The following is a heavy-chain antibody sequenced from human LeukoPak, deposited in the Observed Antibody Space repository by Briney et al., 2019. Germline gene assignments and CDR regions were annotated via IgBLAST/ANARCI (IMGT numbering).Heavy chain of an antibody. D-gene: IGHD3-3*01. CDR2: ISYDGSNK. CDR3: AKDLEGISVFGAQGY. CDR1: GFTFSTYV. Sequence: PGGSLRLSCAASGFTFSTYVMHWVRQAPGKGLEWVAVISYDGSNKYYADSVKGRFTISRDNSKKTLYLQMNSLRAEDTAVYYCAKDLEGISVFGAQGYWGQGTLVTVPS. J-gene: IGHJ4*02. V-gene: IGHV3-30*18.